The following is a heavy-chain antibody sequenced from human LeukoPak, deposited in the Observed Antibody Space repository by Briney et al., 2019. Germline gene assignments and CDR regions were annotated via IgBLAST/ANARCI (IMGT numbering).Heavy chain of an antibody. D-gene: IGHD2-2*01. V-gene: IGHV3-23*01. CDR1: GFTFSNYA. CDR2: ISGGGIST. Sequence: GGSLRLSCAASGFTFSNYAMSWVRQAPGKGLEWVSTISGGGISTYYGDSAKGRFTISRDNSKNTLYLQMNSLRAEDTAVYYCPRQSYASRCNPFDSWGQGILVTVSS. CDR3: PRQSYASRCNPFDS. J-gene: IGHJ4*02.